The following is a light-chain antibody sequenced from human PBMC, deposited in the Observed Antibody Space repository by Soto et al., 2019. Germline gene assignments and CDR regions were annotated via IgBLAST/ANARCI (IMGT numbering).Light chain of an antibody. J-gene: IGKJ1*01. Sequence: VLTQSPGTLSLSPGERSTLSCRASQSVSSSYLAWHQQKPGQAPRLLIYGASSRATGIPDRFSGSGSGTDFTLTISRLEPEDFAVYYCQQYGSSPPKTFGQGTKVDIK. CDR2: GAS. CDR3: QQYGSSPPKT. CDR1: QSVSSSY. V-gene: IGKV3-20*01.